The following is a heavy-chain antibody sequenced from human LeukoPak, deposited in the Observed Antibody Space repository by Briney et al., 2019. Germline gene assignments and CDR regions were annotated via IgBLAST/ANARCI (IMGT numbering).Heavy chain of an antibody. CDR3: ARARDCSGGSCYFYYYYYMDV. CDR1: GFIFSSYS. V-gene: IGHV3-21*01. D-gene: IGHD2-15*01. J-gene: IGHJ6*03. Sequence: GGSLRLSCAASGFIFSSYSMNWVRQAPGKGLEWVSSISSSSTYIYYADSVKGRFTISRDNAKNSLYLQMNSLRAEDTTVYYCARARDCSGGSCYFYYYYYMDVWGKGTTVTVSS. CDR2: ISSSSTYI.